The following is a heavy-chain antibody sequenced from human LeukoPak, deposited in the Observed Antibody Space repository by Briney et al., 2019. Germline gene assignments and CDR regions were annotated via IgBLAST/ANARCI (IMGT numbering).Heavy chain of an antibody. CDR1: GGSISSSSYY. CDR2: IYYSGST. Sequence: PSETLSLTCTVSGGSISSSSYYWGWIRQPPGKGLEWIGSIYYSGSTYYNPSLKSRVTISVDTSKNQFSLKLSSVTAADTAVYYCARQVGAYYDFWSGYSPIDYWGQGTLVTVSS. V-gene: IGHV4-39*01. J-gene: IGHJ4*02. CDR3: ARQVGAYYDFWSGYSPIDY. D-gene: IGHD3-3*01.